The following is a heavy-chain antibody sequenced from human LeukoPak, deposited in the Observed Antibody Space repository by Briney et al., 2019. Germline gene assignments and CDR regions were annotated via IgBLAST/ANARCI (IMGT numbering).Heavy chain of an antibody. Sequence: GGSLRLSRAASGFTFSSYGMHWVRQAPGKGLEWVAFIRYDGSNKYYADSVKGRFTISRDNSKNTLYLQMNSLRAEDTAVYYCAKDLWMEKQGYYYMDVWGKGTTVTISS. CDR1: GFTFSSYG. CDR2: IRYDGSNK. V-gene: IGHV3-30*02. D-gene: IGHD5-12*01. CDR3: AKDLWMEKQGYYYMDV. J-gene: IGHJ6*03.